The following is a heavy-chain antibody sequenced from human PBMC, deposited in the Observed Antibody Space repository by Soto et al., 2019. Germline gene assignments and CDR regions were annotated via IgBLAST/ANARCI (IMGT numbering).Heavy chain of an antibody. J-gene: IGHJ4*02. Sequence: QVQLVQSGAEVKKPGSSVKVSCKASGGTFSSYTISWVRQAPGQGLEWMGRIIPILGIANYAQKFQGRVTITADKSTSTAYMELSSLRSQDTAVYYCAREGLIQRMNPGGAVAGTAGVYLDYWGQGTLVTVSS. CDR3: AREGLIQRMNPGGAVAGTAGVYLDY. CDR1: GGTFSSYT. D-gene: IGHD6-19*01. V-gene: IGHV1-69*08. CDR2: IIPILGIA.